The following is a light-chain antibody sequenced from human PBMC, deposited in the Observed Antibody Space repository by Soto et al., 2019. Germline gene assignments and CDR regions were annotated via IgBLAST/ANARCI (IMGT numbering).Light chain of an antibody. Sequence: GDRVTITCRASQSLSSWLAWYQKKPGKAPKLLIYDASSLESGVPSRFSVSGSGTEFTLTISSLQPDDFATYYCQQYNSYSGTFGQGTKVEIK. CDR1: QSLSSW. CDR3: QQYNSYSGT. V-gene: IGKV1-5*01. J-gene: IGKJ1*01. CDR2: DAS.